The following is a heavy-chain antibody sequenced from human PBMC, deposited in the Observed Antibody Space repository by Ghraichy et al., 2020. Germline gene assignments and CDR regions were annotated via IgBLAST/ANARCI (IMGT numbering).Heavy chain of an antibody. V-gene: IGHV4-34*01. Sequence: SQTLSLTCAVYGRSFSGYYWSWIRQPPGKGLGWIGEINHSGSTNYNPSLKSRVTISVDTSKNQFSLKLSSVTAADTAVYYCARVCIGYSTKAADKLDYWGQGTLVTVYS. J-gene: IGHJ4*02. CDR1: GRSFSGYY. CDR2: INHSGST. CDR3: ARVCIGYSTKAADKLDY. D-gene: IGHD6-13*01.